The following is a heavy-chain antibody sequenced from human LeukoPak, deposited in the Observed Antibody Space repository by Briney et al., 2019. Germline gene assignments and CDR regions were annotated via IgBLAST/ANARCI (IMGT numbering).Heavy chain of an antibody. CDR1: GGSINSRSSY. CDR3: TRVAERETGGRLFDY. V-gene: IGHV4-39*07. J-gene: IGHJ4*02. Sequence: SETLSLTCTVSGGSINSRSSYWGWVRQSPRKGLEWIGSVYYNGPTYYNPSLRGRSTISRDTSKNQFSLRLTSVTAADTAVYYCTRVAERETGGRLFDYWGQGTLVTVSS. D-gene: IGHD2-21*01. CDR2: VYYNGPT.